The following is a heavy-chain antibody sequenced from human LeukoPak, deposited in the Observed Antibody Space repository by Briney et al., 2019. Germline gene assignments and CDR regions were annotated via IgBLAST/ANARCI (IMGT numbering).Heavy chain of an antibody. CDR3: VRETFDS. Sequence: ASVKVSCKASGYTFTSYDINWVRQATGQGLEWVGYMNPNSGNTEYAQKFQGRVTISKSTSISTAYMDLSSLRSDDTAVYYCVRETFDSWGQGTLVTVSS. CDR2: MNPNSGNT. J-gene: IGHJ4*02. CDR1: GYTFTSYD. V-gene: IGHV1-8*03.